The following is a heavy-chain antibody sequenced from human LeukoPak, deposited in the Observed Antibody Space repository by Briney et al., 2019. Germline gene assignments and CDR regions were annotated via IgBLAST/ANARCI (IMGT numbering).Heavy chain of an antibody. CDR1: GFTFNTYG. CDR3: GREIQAPGKTLEY. Sequence: GGTLRLSCAASGFTFNTYGMTWVRQAPGKGLEWVSAITSSGGSTYYGDSVKGRFTISRDNAKNTLYLQMNSLRGEDTAVYYCGREIQAPGKTLEYWGQGTLVTVSS. CDR2: ITSSGGST. V-gene: IGHV3-23*01. J-gene: IGHJ4*02.